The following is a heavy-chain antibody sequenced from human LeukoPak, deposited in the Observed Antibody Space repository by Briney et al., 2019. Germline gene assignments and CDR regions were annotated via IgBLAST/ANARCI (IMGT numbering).Heavy chain of an antibody. D-gene: IGHD5-24*01. J-gene: IGHJ4*02. CDR2: VYHVGTT. CDR1: GYSISSGYF. V-gene: IGHV4-38-2*02. CDR3: ARGTSAEMATIFDY. Sequence: SETLSLTCTVSGYSISSGYFWGWIRQPPGKGLEWIGVYHVGTTDYNPSLKSRVAISVDRSKNQMSLKLSSVTAADTAVYYCARGTSAEMATIFDYWGQGTLVTVSS.